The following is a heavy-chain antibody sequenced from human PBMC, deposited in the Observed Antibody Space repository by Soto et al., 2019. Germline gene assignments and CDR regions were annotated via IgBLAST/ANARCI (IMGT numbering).Heavy chain of an antibody. Sequence: SVTVSWNASCYRFSSYGICWVRQAPGQGLQWMGWISTYSGNTNFAQDFRDRLTMTTDTSTNTAYMELRSLRSDDMAVYYCVRVNEGVYYDSSGYYDFWGQGTLVTVYS. J-gene: IGHJ4*02. CDR1: CYRFSSYG. CDR2: ISTYSGNT. V-gene: IGHV1-18*03. D-gene: IGHD3-22*01. CDR3: VRVNEGVYYDSSGYYDF.